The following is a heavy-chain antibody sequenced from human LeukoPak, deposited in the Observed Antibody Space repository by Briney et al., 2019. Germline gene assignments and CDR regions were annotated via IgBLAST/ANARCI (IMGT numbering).Heavy chain of an antibody. CDR3: VELGITMIGGV. CDR1: GFTFSSYE. CDR2: ISSSGSTI. J-gene: IGHJ6*04. D-gene: IGHD3-10*02. V-gene: IGHV3-48*03. Sequence: PGGSVRLSCAASGFTFSSYEMNWVRQAPGKGLEWVSYISSSGSTIYYADSVKGRFTISRDNAKNSLYPQMNSLRAEDTAVYYCVELGITMIGGVWGKGTTVTISS.